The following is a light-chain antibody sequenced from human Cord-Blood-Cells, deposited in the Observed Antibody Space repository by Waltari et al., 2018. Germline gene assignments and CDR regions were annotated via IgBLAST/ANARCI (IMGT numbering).Light chain of an antibody. Sequence: SSELTQPPAVSATPGQTASTPCSGDQPGGQYACWYQQKPGQSPVLVIYQDSKRPSGSPERFSGANSGNTATLTISGTQAMDDADYYCQAWDSSTYVFGTGTKVTVL. V-gene: IGLV3-1*01. J-gene: IGLJ1*01. CDR1: QPGGQY. CDR3: QAWDSSTYV. CDR2: QDS.